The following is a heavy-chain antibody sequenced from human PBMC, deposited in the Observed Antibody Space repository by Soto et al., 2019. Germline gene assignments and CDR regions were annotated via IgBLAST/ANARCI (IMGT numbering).Heavy chain of an antibody. V-gene: IGHV2-26*01. CDR1: VFSLSNARMG. D-gene: IGHD3-22*01. CDR3: ARIRRYDSSGYNSPAFDY. J-gene: IGHJ4*02. Sequence: SGPTLVNPTETLTLTCTVSVFSLSNARMGVSWIRQPPGKALEWLAHIFSNDEKSYSTSLKSRLAISKDTSKSQVVLTMTNMDPVDTATYYCARIRRYDSSGYNSPAFDYWGQGTLVTVSS. CDR2: IFSNDEK.